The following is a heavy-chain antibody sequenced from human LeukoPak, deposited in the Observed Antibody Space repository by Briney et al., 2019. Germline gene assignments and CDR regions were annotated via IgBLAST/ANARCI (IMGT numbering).Heavy chain of an antibody. CDR1: GFTFSSYA. CDR3: ARDQGGIQLWFRY. V-gene: IGHV3-30*04. D-gene: IGHD5-18*01. Sequence: GGSLRLSCAASGFTFSSYAMHWVRQAPGKGLEWVAVISYDGSNKYYADSVKGRFTISRDNSKNTLYLQMNSLRAEDTAVYYWARDQGGIQLWFRYWGQGSLVTVSS. J-gene: IGHJ4*02. CDR2: ISYDGSNK.